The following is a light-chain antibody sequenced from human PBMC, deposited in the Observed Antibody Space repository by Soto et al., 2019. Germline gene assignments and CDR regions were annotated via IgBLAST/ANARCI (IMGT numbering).Light chain of an antibody. CDR1: QSISSW. CDR2: KAS. CDR3: QQYNSNPYT. Sequence: DIQMTQSPSTLSASVGDRVTITCRASQSISSWLAWYQQKPGKAPKLLIYKASSLESGVPPRFSGSGSGTEFTLTIRSPQPDDFATYYCQQYNSNPYTFGQGTKLEIK. J-gene: IGKJ2*01. V-gene: IGKV1-5*03.